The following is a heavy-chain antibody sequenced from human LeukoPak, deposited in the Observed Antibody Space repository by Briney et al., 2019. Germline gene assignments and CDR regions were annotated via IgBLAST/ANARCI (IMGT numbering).Heavy chain of an antibody. Sequence: SETLSLTCTVSGGSISSYYWSWIRQPLGKGLEWIGYIYYSGSTNSNPSLKSRVTISVDTSKNQFSLKLSSVTAADTAVYYCARGSIAAAEGSHWFDPWGQGTLVTVSS. V-gene: IGHV4-59*01. CDR1: GGSISSYY. J-gene: IGHJ5*02. CDR2: IYYSGST. D-gene: IGHD6-13*01. CDR3: ARGSIAAAEGSHWFDP.